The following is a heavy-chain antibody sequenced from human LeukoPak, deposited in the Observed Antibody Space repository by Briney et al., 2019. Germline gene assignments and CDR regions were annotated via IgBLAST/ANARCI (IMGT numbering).Heavy chain of an antibody. Sequence: GASVKVSCKASGYTFTSYGISWVRQAPGQGLEWMGWISAYNGNTNYAQKLQGRVTMTTDTSTSTAYMELRSLRSDDTAVYYCARDFLAGSYGGHARYWFDPWGQGTLVTVSS. CDR2: ISAYNGNT. D-gene: IGHD4-23*01. CDR1: GYTFTSYG. V-gene: IGHV1-18*01. CDR3: ARDFLAGSYGGHARYWFDP. J-gene: IGHJ5*02.